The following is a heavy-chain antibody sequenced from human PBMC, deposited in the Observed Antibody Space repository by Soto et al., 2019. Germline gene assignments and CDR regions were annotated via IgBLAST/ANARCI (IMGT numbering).Heavy chain of an antibody. J-gene: IGHJ3*02. CDR1: GDSVSTACVA. D-gene: IGHD2-15*01. Sequence: QTRSLTCAISGDSVSTACVAWDWIRQSPSRGLEWLGRTYYRSKWISDYAVSVKSRIVINPDTPKNQFSLQLNSVTPEDTAVYYCARGRDSAFDIWGQGTMVTVSS. CDR3: ARGRDSAFDI. V-gene: IGHV6-1*01. CDR2: TYYRSKWIS.